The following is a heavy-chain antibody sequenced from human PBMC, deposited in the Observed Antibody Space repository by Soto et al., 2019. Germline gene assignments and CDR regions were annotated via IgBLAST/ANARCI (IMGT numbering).Heavy chain of an antibody. CDR3: ARDMGTSAWGYYYYGMDV. CDR1: GYTFTGYY. D-gene: IGHD5-12*01. Sequence: GXSVKVSFNASGYTFTGYYMHLVRHTPGQGLEWMGWINPNSGGTNYAQKFQGWVTMTRDTSISTAYMELSRLRSDDTAVYYCARDMGTSAWGYYYYGMDVWGQGTTVTVSS. V-gene: IGHV1-2*04. J-gene: IGHJ6*02. CDR2: INPNSGGT.